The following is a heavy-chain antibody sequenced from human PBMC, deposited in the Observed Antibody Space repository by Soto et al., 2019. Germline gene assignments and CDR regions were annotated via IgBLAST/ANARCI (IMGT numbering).Heavy chain of an antibody. Sequence: PGGSLRLSCAASGFSFSNAWMSWVRQAPGKGLEWVGRIKSRTDGGITDYAAPVKGRFTISRDDSKNTLFLQMNSLETEDTAVYYCTTLPLSGSYYRRFFDYWGQGTLVTVSS. CDR2: IKSRTDGGIT. V-gene: IGHV3-15*07. D-gene: IGHD1-26*01. J-gene: IGHJ4*02. CDR1: GFSFSNAW. CDR3: TTLPLSGSYYRRFFDY.